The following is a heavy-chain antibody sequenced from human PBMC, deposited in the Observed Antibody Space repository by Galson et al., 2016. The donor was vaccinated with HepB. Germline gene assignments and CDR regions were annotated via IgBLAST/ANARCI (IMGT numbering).Heavy chain of an antibody. D-gene: IGHD4-17*01. Sequence: QSGAEVKKPGESLRISCTGSGYSFSNHYINWVRQMPGKGLEWMGRIDPSDSDTDYSPSFQGHVIISVDKSIGTAHLQWSSLKVSDTAIYYCARQTVRYYYGMDVWGQGTTVSVSS. V-gene: IGHV5-10-1*01. CDR1: GYSFSNHY. CDR3: ARQTVRYYYGMDV. J-gene: IGHJ6*02. CDR2: IDPSDSDT.